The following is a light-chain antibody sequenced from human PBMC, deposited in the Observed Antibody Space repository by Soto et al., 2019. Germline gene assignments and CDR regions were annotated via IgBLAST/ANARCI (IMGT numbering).Light chain of an antibody. CDR3: QQSSSTPLT. J-gene: IGKJ4*01. V-gene: IGKV1-39*01. CDR1: QTISSY. Sequence: DIQITQSPSSLSASVGDRVTIACRASQTISSYLNWYQQKPGKAPKLLIFAASSLQSGVPSRFSGSGSGTDFTFTIGSLQPEDFATYFCQQSSSTPLTFGGGTKVDI. CDR2: AAS.